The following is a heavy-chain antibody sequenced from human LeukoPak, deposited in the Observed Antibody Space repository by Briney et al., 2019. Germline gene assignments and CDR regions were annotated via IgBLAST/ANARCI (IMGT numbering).Heavy chain of an antibody. D-gene: IGHD6-6*01. J-gene: IGHJ4*02. CDR1: GLIFSSYA. CDR2: MTGSSGGT. V-gene: IGHV3-23*01. Sequence: GGSLRLSCAASGLIFSSYAMSWVRQAPGKGLEWVSAMTGSSGGTFYADSVKGRFTISRDNSKNTVYLQMNRLRAEDTAIYYCAKDVIAGRPYYFDYWGQGTLVTVSS. CDR3: AKDVIAGRPYYFDY.